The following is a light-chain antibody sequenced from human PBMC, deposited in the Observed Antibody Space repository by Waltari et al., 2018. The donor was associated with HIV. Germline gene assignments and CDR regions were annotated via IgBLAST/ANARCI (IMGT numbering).Light chain of an antibody. CDR1: QSVLYSSNNKNY. V-gene: IGKV4-1*01. CDR2: WAS. Sequence: DLVMNQSPDSLAVALGERATINCKSRQSVLYSSNNKNYLAWYQQKPGQPPKLLIYWASTRESGVPDRFSGSGSGTDFTLTISSLQAEDVAVYYCQQYYSTLYTFGQGTKLEIK. J-gene: IGKJ2*01. CDR3: QQYYSTLYT.